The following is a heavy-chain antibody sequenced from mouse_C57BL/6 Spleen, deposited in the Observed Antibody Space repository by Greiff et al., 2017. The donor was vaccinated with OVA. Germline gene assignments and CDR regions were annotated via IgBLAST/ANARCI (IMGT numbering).Heavy chain of an antibody. J-gene: IGHJ1*03. V-gene: IGHV5S21*01. CDR1: GFTFSSYA. CDR3: ARRVSGAHCDFDD. Sequence: EVQLVESGAGLVKPGGSLKLSCAASGFTFSSYAMSWVRQTPEKRLEWVAYISSGGVYIYYADTVKGRFTISRDNARNTLYLQLSSLRSEDTALYYCARRVSGAHCDFDDWGTGTPLTVSS. CDR2: ISSGGVYI.